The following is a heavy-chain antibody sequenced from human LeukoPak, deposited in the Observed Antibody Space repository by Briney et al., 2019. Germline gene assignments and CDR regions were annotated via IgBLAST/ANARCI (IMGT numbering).Heavy chain of an antibody. D-gene: IGHD6-13*01. Sequence: GGSLRPSCAASGFTFRTSGMHWVRQAPGKGLEWVAFIRDDGTTKYYADSVKGCFTISRDNAKDTLYLQMNSLRGDDTAVYYCAKTASSSWGYFDYWGQGTLVTVSS. V-gene: IGHV3-30*02. CDR1: GFTFRTSG. CDR3: AKTASSSWGYFDY. CDR2: IRDDGTTK. J-gene: IGHJ4*02.